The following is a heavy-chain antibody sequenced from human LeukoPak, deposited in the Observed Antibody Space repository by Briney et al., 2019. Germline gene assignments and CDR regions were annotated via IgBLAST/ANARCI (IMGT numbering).Heavy chain of an antibody. V-gene: IGHV3-53*01. J-gene: IGHJ3*02. CDR1: GFTFSNAW. D-gene: IGHD3-22*01. CDR2: TYTGGNS. CDR3: ARGGRGSAAVVAPRSFDI. Sequence: GGSLRLSCAASGFTFSNAWMSWVRQAPGKGLEWVSVTYTGGNSYYAGSVKGRFIISRDISKNTLYLQMNSLRAEDSALYYCARGGRGSAAVVAPRSFDIWGQGTMVTVSS.